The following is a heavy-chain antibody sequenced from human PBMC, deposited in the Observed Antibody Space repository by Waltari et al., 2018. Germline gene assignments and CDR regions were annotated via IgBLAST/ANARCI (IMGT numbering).Heavy chain of an antibody. CDR2: ISPDSGDT. CDR3: ATGYKRDFWASYYMPFDY. CDR1: GVNFTASY. D-gene: IGHD3-3*01. J-gene: IGHJ4*02. V-gene: IGHV1-2*02. Sequence: VQLVQSGAEVKRPGASVKVSCKASGVNFTASYLPWIRQAPGQGLEWMAWISPDSGDTDFSRKFQGRLTLTSDPSANTVYADLSSLKSVDTAIYYCATGYKRDFWASYYMPFDYWGQGTLVTVSS.